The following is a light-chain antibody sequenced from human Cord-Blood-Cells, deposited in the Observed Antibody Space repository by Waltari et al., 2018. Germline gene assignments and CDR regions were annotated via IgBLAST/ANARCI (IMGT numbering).Light chain of an antibody. J-gene: IGKJ1*01. CDR1: QSISSY. V-gene: IGKV1-39*01. CDR2: AAS. CDR3: QQSYSTPT. Sequence: DIQMTQSPSSLSASVGASVTITFRASQSISSYLNWYQQKPGKAPKLLIYAASSLQSGVPSRFSGSGSGTDFTLTISSLQPEDFATYYCQQSYSTPTFGQGTKVEIK.